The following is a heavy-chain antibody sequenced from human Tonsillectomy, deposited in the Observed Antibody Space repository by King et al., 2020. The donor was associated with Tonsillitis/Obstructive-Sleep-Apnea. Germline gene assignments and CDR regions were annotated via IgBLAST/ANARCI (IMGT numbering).Heavy chain of an antibody. V-gene: IGHV3-23*04. D-gene: IGHD6-6*01. Sequence: VQLVESGGGLVQPGGSLRLSCAASGFTFSSYAMSWVRQAPGKGLEWVSAISGSGGSTYYADSVKGRFTISRDNSKKTLYLQMNSLRAEDTAVYYCAKDWGDIAARPRHFDYWGQGTLVTVSS. J-gene: IGHJ4*02. CDR2: ISGSGGST. CDR1: GFTFSSYA. CDR3: AKDWGDIAARPRHFDY.